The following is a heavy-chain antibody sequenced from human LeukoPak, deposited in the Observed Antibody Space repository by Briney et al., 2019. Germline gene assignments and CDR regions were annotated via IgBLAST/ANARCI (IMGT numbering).Heavy chain of an antibody. CDR3: ARSTYYDFWSGYSFDY. D-gene: IGHD3-3*01. Sequence: SETLSLTCSVSGGSISSHYWSWIRQPPGKGLEGIGYIYNSGSTNYNPSLKSRVTISADTSKNQFSLKLSSVTAADTAMYYCARSTYYDFWSGYSFDYWGQGTLVTVSS. CDR1: GGSISSHY. CDR2: IYNSGST. V-gene: IGHV4-59*11. J-gene: IGHJ4*02.